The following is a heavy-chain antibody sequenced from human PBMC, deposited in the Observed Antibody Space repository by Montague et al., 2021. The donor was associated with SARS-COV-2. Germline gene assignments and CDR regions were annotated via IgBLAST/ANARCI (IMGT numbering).Heavy chain of an antibody. CDR3: ARRGYTGSDYFDY. CDR2: VYHSGTN. J-gene: IGHJ4*02. D-gene: IGHD5-12*01. Sequence: SETLSLTCSVSGFSISSGFYWAWLRQSPGKRQEWIGTVYHSGTNYYNSLIKGRATVSIDTSKNQSSLSVTSVTAADTAVSFCARRGYTGSDYFDYWGQGTPVTVSS. CDR1: GFSISSGFY. V-gene: IGHV4-38-2*01.